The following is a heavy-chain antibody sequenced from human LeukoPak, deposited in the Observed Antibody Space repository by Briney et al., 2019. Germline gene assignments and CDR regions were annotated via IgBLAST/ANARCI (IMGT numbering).Heavy chain of an antibody. D-gene: IGHD1-1*01. CDR3: AKGGNDFYYYGLDV. V-gene: IGHV3-30*18. CDR1: GFTFRSYG. CDR2: ISYDGSNE. Sequence: PGTSLRLSCAASGFTFRSYGVHWVRQAPGRGLEWVAVISYDGSNEYYVDPVKGRFNISRDNSKNTLYLQMHSLRVEDTARYYCAKGGNDFYYYGLDVWGQGTTVTVSS. J-gene: IGHJ6*02.